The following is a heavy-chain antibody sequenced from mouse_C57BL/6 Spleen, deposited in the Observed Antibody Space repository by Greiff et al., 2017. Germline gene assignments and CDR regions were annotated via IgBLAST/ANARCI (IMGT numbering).Heavy chain of an antibody. CDR1: GYSFTGYY. Sequence: VQLQPSGPELVKPGASVKISCKASGYSFTGYYMNWVKQSPEKSLEWIGEINPSTGGTTYNQKFKAKATLTVDKSSSTAYMQLKSLTSEDSAVYYCARGVTTVLDYGGQGTTLTVSS. J-gene: IGHJ2*01. V-gene: IGHV1-42*01. CDR2: INPSTGGT. CDR3: ARGVTTVLDY. D-gene: IGHD1-1*01.